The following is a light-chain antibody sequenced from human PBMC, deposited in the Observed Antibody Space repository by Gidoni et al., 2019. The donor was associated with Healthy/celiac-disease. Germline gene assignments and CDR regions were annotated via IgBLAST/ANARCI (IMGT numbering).Light chain of an antibody. CDR1: QSVSSY. V-gene: IGKV3-11*01. Sequence: EIVLTQSPATLSLSPGERATLSCRASQSVSSYLAWYQQKPGQAPRLLIYDASNRATGIPARVSGSGSGTDFTLTISRREPEDFAVYYCQQRSNWQTFGQGTKVEIK. CDR3: QQRSNWQT. J-gene: IGKJ1*01. CDR2: DAS.